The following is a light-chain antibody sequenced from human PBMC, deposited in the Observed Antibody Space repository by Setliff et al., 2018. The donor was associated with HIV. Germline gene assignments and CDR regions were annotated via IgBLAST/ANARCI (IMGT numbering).Light chain of an antibody. Sequence: QSALTQPASVSGTLGRSLTISCIGTNSDIGGYNYVSWYQHQPGKVPKLIISQVTNRPSGISNRFSGSRSGVTASLTIAGLQTDDEGDYYCSSYTTRKIVIFGGGTKGTVL. J-gene: IGLJ2*01. V-gene: IGLV2-14*01. CDR3: SSYTTRKIVI. CDR2: QVT. CDR1: NSDIGGYNY.